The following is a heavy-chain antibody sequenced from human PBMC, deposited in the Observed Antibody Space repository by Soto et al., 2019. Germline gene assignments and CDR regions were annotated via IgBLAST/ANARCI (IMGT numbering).Heavy chain of an antibody. CDR1: GFTFSSYG. CDR3: ARDLKVSDCSSTSCYLFRYYYGMDV. J-gene: IGHJ6*02. Sequence: GGSLRLSCAASGFTFSSYGMHWVRQAPGKGLEWVAVIWYDGSNKYYADSVKGRFTISRDNSKNTLYLQMNSLRAEDTAVYYCARDLKVSDCSSTSCYLFRYYYGMDVWGQGTTVTVSS. D-gene: IGHD2-2*01. CDR2: IWYDGSNK. V-gene: IGHV3-33*01.